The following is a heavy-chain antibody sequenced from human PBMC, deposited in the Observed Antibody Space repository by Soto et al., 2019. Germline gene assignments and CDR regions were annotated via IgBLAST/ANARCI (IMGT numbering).Heavy chain of an antibody. CDR1: GYTFTSYG. Sequence: QVQLVQSGAEVKKPGASVKVSCKASGYTFTSYGISWVRQAPGQGLEWMGWISAYNGNTNYAQKLQGRVTMTTDTSTRTAYMELRSLRSDDTAVYYCARGGLGIVVVPAAMWGHNYFDYWGQGTLVTVSS. CDR3: ARGGLGIVVVPAAMWGHNYFDY. J-gene: IGHJ4*02. D-gene: IGHD2-2*03. CDR2: ISAYNGNT. V-gene: IGHV1-18*01.